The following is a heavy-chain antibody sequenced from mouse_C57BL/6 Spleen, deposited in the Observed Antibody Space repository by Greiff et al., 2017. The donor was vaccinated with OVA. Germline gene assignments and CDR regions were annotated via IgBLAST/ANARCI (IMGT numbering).Heavy chain of an antibody. J-gene: IGHJ4*01. Sequence: EVQLQQSGPELVKPGASVKISCKASGYTFTDYYMNWVKQSHGKSLEWIGDINPNNGGTSYNQKFKGKATLTVDKSSSTAYMELRSLTSEDSAVYYCARNIYYDYDYYAMDYWGQGTSVTVSS. CDR3: ARNIYYDYDYYAMDY. D-gene: IGHD2-4*01. CDR2: INPNNGGT. V-gene: IGHV1-26*01. CDR1: GYTFTDYY.